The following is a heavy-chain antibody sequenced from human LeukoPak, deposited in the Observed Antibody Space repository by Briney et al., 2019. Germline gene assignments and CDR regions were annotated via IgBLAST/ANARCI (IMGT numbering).Heavy chain of an antibody. CDR1: GFTFEGYA. D-gene: IGHD6-13*01. CDR3: AKDEGRSWYSWFDP. J-gene: IGHJ5*02. CDR2: ITWNSGRI. V-gene: IGHV3-9*01. Sequence: PGGSLRLSCAASGFTFEGYAMHWVRQAPGKGLEWVSGITWNSGRIGYADSVKGRFTISRDNAKNSLYLQMDSLRVEDTAFYYCAKDEGRSWYSWFDPWGQGTLVTVSS.